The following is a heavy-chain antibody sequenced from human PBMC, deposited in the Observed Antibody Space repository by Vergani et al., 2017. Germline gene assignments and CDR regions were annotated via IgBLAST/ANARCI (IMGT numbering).Heavy chain of an antibody. CDR1: GGSIRSTFYY. J-gene: IGHJ6*03. V-gene: IGHV4-39*01. CDR2: IYYSGST. D-gene: IGHD6-13*01. CDR3: ARHKEQLVPGNYYYYYYMDV. Sequence: QLQLQESDPGLVKPSETLSLTCTVPGGSIRSTFYYWGWIRQPPGKGLEWIGTIYYSGSTYYNPSLKSRVTISVDTSKNQFYLELNSVTAADTAVYYCARHKEQLVPGNYYYYYYMDVWGKGTTVTVSS.